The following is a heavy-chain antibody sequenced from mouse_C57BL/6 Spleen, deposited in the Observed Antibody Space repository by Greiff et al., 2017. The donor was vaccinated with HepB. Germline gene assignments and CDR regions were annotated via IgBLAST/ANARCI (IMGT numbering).Heavy chain of an antibody. CDR2: ISYSGST. J-gene: IGHJ2*01. CDR3: ASGDLLGGFDY. V-gene: IGHV3-1*01. CDR1: GYSITSGYD. D-gene: IGHD1-1*01. Sequence: EVKLQESGPGMVKPSQSLSLTCTVTGYSITSGYDWHWIRHFPGNKLEWMGYISYSGSTNYNPSLESRISITHDTSKNHFFLKLNSVTTEDTATYYCASGDLLGGFDYWGQGTTLTVSS.